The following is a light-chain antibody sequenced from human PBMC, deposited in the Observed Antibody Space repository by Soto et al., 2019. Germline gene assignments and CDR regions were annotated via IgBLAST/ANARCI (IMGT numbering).Light chain of an antibody. V-gene: IGKV4-1*01. J-gene: IGKJ5*01. Sequence: DFVMTHSPDSLAVSLGERATINCKSSQSVLYSSNNLNYIAWYQQKPGQPPNLLITWASTRESGVPDRFSGSGSGTDFTLTISSLQAEDVAVYYCQQYYSSPSITFGQGTRLEIK. CDR2: WAS. CDR3: QQYYSSPSIT. CDR1: QSVLYSSNNLNY.